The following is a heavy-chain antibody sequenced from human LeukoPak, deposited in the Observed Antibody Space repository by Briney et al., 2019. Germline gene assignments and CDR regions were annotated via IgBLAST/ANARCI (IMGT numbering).Heavy chain of an antibody. CDR1: GGSISSGDYY. D-gene: IGHD3-9*01. V-gene: IGHV4-30-4*01. CDR3: ARDDKNGMDV. CDR2: IYYSGST. Sequence: SETLSLTCTVSGGSISSGDYYWSWIRQPPGKGLEWIGYIYYSGSTYYNPSLKSRVTISVDTSKNQFPLKLSSVTAADTAVYYCARDDKNGMDVWGQGTTVTVSS. J-gene: IGHJ6*02.